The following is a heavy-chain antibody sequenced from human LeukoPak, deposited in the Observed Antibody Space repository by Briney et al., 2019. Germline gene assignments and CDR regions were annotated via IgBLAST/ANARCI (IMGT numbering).Heavy chain of an antibody. CDR2: IIPIFGTA. V-gene: IGHV1-69*06. J-gene: IGHJ4*02. CDR3: ATDLLNYYNSSGYFREY. D-gene: IGHD3-22*01. CDR1: GGTFSSYA. Sequence: GASVKVSCKASGGTFSSYAISWVRQAPGQGLEWMGGIIPIFGTANYAQKFQGRVTITADKSTSTAYMELSSLRSEDTAVYYCATDLLNYYNSSGYFREYWGQGTLVTVSS.